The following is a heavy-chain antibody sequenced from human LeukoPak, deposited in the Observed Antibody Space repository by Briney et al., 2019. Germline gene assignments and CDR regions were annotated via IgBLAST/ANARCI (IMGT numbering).Heavy chain of an antibody. CDR3: ARDPYDYGDYVVGGFDI. V-gene: IGHV1-2*06. CDR2: INPKNDAT. J-gene: IGHJ3*02. Sequence: ASVKVSCKASGYTFDDYYIHWVRQAPGQGLQSMGRINPKNDATRYAQSFQDRVTLTRDTSINTVYMQLSGLRSDDTAVYYCARDPYDYGDYVVGGFDIWGQGTMVTVSS. D-gene: IGHD4-17*01. CDR1: GYTFDDYY.